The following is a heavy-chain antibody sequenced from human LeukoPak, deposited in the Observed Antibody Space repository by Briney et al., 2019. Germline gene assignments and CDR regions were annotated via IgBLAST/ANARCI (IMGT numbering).Heavy chain of an antibody. J-gene: IGHJ4*02. CDR3: TTLTMRLVHPDY. D-gene: IGHD3-22*01. CDR1: GFTFTTYG. CDR2: VRSDGSSQ. Sequence: GGSLRLSCAASGFTFTTYGMHWVRQAPGKGLEWVAFVRSDGSSQYYADSVKGRFTISRDNSKNTLYLQISNLRTEDTAVYYCTTLTMRLVHPDYWGQGTLVTVSS. V-gene: IGHV3-30*02.